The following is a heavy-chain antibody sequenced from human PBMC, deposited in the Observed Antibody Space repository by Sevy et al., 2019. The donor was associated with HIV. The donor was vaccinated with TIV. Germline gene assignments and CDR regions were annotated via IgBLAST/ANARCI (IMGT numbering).Heavy chain of an antibody. Sequence: GGSLRLSCAGSGFTFGSYWMNWVRQAPGKGLEGVANINEEGTENNYLDSVKGRFTISRDNAENSVYLQVNNLRLEDTAVYFCARGPTYYYDSTGKARPDYWGQGTLVTVSS. V-gene: IGHV3-7*01. CDR3: ARGPTYYYDSTGKARPDY. D-gene: IGHD3-22*01. J-gene: IGHJ4*02. CDR2: INEEGTEN. CDR1: GFTFGSYW.